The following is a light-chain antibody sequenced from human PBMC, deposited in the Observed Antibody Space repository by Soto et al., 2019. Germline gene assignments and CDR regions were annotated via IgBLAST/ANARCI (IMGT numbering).Light chain of an antibody. CDR2: KAS. J-gene: IGKJ1*01. CDR3: QQYYISSPWT. Sequence: DIQMTQSPSTLSASVGDRVTITCRASQSISSWLAWYQQKPGKAPKLLIYKASSLESGVPSRFSGSGSGTHFTLTISSLQPDDFATYYCQQYYISSPWTFGQGTKVDIK. CDR1: QSISSW. V-gene: IGKV1-5*03.